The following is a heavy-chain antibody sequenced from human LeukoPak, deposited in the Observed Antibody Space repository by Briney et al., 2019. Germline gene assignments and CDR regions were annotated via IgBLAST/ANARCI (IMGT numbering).Heavy chain of an antibody. V-gene: IGHV3-30*02. CDR1: GFTFSHYG. Sequence: PGGSLRLSCATSGFTFSHYGMHWVRQAPGKGLDWVAVIWNDGSNKYYGDSVKGRFTISRDNYKHTLYLQMNSLTVEDTAVYYCAKDAQRGFDYSNSLEHWGQGTLVTVSS. CDR3: AKDAQRGFDYSNSLEH. D-gene: IGHD4-11*01. J-gene: IGHJ5*02. CDR2: IWNDGSNK.